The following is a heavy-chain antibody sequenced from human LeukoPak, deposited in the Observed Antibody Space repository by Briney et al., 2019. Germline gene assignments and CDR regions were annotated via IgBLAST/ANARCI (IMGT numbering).Heavy chain of an antibody. D-gene: IGHD3-10*02. Sequence: GGSLRLSCEVSGFTFNNYAMSWVRQAPGKGLGWVSTISGSGGSRYYADSVKGRFTISRDNAKNSLYLQMNSLRAEDTAVYYCAELGITMIGGVWGKGTTVTISS. J-gene: IGHJ6*04. V-gene: IGHV3-23*01. CDR1: GFTFNNYA. CDR2: ISGSGGSR. CDR3: AELGITMIGGV.